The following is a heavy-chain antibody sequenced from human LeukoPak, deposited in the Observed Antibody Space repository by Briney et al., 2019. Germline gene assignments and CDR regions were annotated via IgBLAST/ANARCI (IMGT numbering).Heavy chain of an antibody. D-gene: IGHD2-15*01. J-gene: IGHJ5*02. V-gene: IGHV3-48*03. CDR1: GFTFSSYE. CDR3: ARDESEDYNWFDP. CDR2: ISSSGSTI. Sequence: PGGSLRLSCAASGFTFSSYEMNWVRQAPGKGLEWVSYISSSGSTIYYADSVKGRFTISRGNAKNSLYLQMNSLRAEDTAVYYCARDESEDYNWFDPWGQGTLVTVSS.